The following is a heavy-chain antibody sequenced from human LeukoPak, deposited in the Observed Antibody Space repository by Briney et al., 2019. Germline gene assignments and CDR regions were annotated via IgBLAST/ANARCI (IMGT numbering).Heavy chain of an antibody. CDR2: FDPEDGET. J-gene: IGHJ4*02. Sequence: VASAKVSCKVSGYTLTELSMHWVRQAPGKGLEWRGGFDPEDGETIYAQKFQGRVTMTEDTSTDTAYMELSSLRSEDTAVYYCATVYYYGSGSYYWNYWGQGTLVTVSS. CDR3: ATVYYYGSGSYYWNY. CDR1: GYTLTELS. V-gene: IGHV1-24*01. D-gene: IGHD3-10*01.